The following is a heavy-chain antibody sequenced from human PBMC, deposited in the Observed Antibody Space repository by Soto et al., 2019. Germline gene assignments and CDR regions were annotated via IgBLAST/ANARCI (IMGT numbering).Heavy chain of an antibody. Sequence: GGSMTLSCAASGFTFIGAAMRRVRQASGKGLEWVGRIRSKANSYATAYAASVTGRFTISRDDSKNTAYLQMNSLKTEDTAVYYCTVFISATAENLVAYWGQGTLVTVSS. CDR3: TVFISATAENLVAY. CDR1: GFTFIGAA. D-gene: IGHD6-13*01. V-gene: IGHV3-73*01. CDR2: IRSKANSYAT. J-gene: IGHJ4*02.